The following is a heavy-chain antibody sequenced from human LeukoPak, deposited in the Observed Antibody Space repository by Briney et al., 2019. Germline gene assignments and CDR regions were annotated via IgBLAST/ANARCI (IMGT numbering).Heavy chain of an antibody. CDR1: GGSISSYY. D-gene: IGHD5-18*01. Sequence: SETLSLTCTVSGGSISSYYWSWIRQPPGKGLEWIGYIYYSGSTNYNPSLKSRVTISVDTSKNQFSLKLSSVTAADTAVYYCARGSIGRGYSYGYPDYWGQGTLVTVSS. J-gene: IGHJ4*02. CDR3: ARGSIGRGYSYGYPDY. V-gene: IGHV4-59*01. CDR2: IYYSGST.